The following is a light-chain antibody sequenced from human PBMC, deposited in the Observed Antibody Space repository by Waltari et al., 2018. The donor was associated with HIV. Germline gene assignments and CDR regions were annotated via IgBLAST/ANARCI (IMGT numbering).Light chain of an antibody. CDR1: QSISSW. J-gene: IGKJ2*02. Sequence: DIQMTQSTSTLSASVGARVTITCRASQSISSWLAWYQMKPGKAPKLLIYKASSVESGASSRFSGSGSGTEFTLTISSLQPDDFATYYCQYYNTYARTFGQGTKVEL. CDR3: QYYNTYART. V-gene: IGKV1-5*03. CDR2: KAS.